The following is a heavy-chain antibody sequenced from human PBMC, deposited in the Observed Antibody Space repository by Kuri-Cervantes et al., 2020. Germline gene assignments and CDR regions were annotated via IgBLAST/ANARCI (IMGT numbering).Heavy chain of an antibody. CDR1: GYSFTSYW. J-gene: IGHJ4*02. Sequence: GGSLRLSCKDSGYSFTSYWIGWVRQMPGKGLEWVAVIWYDGSNKYYADSVKGRFTISRDNSKNTLYLQMNSLRAEDTAVYYCARDLGVWSSSQTQPDYWGQGTLVTVSS. CDR3: ARDLGVWSSSQTQPDY. D-gene: IGHD6-13*01. V-gene: IGHV3-33*01. CDR2: IWYDGSNK.